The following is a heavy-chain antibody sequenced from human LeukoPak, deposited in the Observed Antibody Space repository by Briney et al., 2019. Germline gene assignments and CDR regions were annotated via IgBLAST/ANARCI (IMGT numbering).Heavy chain of an antibody. D-gene: IGHD6-25*01. CDR1: GGSFTAYY. V-gene: IGHV4-34*01. CDR3: ARWSAAVPKMFDP. J-gene: IGHJ5*02. CDR2: TTHSGST. Sequence: SETLSLTCAVYGGSFTAYYWTWIRQSPGKGLEWIRETTHSGSTHYNPSLESRVAISVDTSKNQFSLNLTSLTAADTAVYYCARWSAAVPKMFDPWGQGTLVTVSS.